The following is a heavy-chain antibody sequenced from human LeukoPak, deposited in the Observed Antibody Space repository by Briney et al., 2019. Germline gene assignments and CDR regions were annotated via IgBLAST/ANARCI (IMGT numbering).Heavy chain of an antibody. V-gene: IGHV3-23*01. D-gene: IGHD6-6*01. CDR3: AKGSAAARPYHFDF. CDR1: GFTFGHYA. J-gene: IGHJ4*02. Sequence: GGSLRLSCAASGFTFGHYAMSWVRQAPGKGLEWISAIIDSGGDTYHADSVKGRFTISRDNSKNTVDLQMNSLRAEDPAIYYCAKGSAAARPYHFDFWGQGTLVTVSS. CDR2: IIDSGGDT.